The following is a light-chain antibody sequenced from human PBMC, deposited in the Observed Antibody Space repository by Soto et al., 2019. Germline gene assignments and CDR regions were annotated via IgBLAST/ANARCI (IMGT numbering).Light chain of an antibody. J-gene: IGKJ1*01. CDR3: QHYNSYSEA. V-gene: IGKV1-5*03. CDR1: QTISSW. CDR2: KAS. Sequence: DIQMAQSPSTLSGSVGDRVTITCRASQTISSWLAWYQQKPGKAPKLLIYKASTLKSGVPSRFSGSGSGTGFTLTISSLQPDDFATYYCQHYNSYSEAFVQGTKVDIK.